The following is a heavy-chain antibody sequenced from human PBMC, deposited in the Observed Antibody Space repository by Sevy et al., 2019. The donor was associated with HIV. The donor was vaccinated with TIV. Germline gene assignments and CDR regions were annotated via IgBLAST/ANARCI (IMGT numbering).Heavy chain of an antibody. CDR1: GFTFSSYW. V-gene: IGHV3-74*01. J-gene: IGHJ5*02. Sequence: GGSLRLSCAASGFTFSSYWMHWVRQAPGKGLVWVSRINSDGSSTSYADSVKGRFTISRDNAKNTLYLQMNSLRAEDTAVYYCAKGKWELHGWWFDPWGQGTLVTVSS. D-gene: IGHD1-26*01. CDR3: AKGKWELHGWWFDP. CDR2: INSDGSST.